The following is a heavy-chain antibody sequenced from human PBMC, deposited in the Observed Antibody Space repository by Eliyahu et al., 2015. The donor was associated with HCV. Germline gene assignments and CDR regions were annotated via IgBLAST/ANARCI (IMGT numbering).Heavy chain of an antibody. Sequence: QVQLVESGGGVVQPGRSLRLSCAASGFTFSSYGMHWVRQAPGKGLEWVAVIWYDGSNKYYADSVKGRFTISRDNSKNTLYLQMNSLRAEDTAVYYCARDFGTHDTAGKHFDYWGQGTLVTVSS. CDR2: IWYDGSNK. CDR1: GFTFSSYG. CDR3: ARDFGTHDTAGKHFDY. D-gene: IGHD5-18*01. V-gene: IGHV3-33*01. J-gene: IGHJ4*02.